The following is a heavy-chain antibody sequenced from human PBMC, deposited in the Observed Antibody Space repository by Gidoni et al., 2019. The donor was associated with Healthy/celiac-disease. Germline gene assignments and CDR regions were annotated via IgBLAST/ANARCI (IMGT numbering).Heavy chain of an antibody. V-gene: IGHV1-46*01. J-gene: IGHJ6*02. CDR2: INPSGGST. CDR3: ARDQKYYDILIDYYGMDV. D-gene: IGHD3-9*01. Sequence: QVQLVQSGAEVKKPGASVKVSCKASGYTFTSYYMHWVRQAHGQGLEWMGIINPSGGSTSYAQKFQGRVTMTRDTSTSTVYMELSSLRSEDTAVYYCARDQKYYDILIDYYGMDVWGQGTTVTVSS. CDR1: GYTFTSYY.